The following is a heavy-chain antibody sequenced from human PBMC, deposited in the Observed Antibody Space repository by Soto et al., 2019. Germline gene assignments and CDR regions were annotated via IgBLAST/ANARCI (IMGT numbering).Heavy chain of an antibody. V-gene: IGHV4-39*07. D-gene: IGHD6-19*01. J-gene: IGHJ3*02. Sequence: SETLSLTCTVSGGSISSRNYYWGWIRQPPGKGLELIGEINHSGSTNYNPSLKSRVTISVDTSKNQFSLKLSSVTAADTAVYYCARRVGRYSSGWKYAFDIWGQGTMVTVSS. CDR2: INHSGST. CDR3: ARRVGRYSSGWKYAFDI. CDR1: GGSISSRNYY.